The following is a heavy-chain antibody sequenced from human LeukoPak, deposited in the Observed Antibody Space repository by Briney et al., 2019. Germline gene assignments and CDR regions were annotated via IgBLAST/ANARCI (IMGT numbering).Heavy chain of an antibody. J-gene: IGHJ4*02. V-gene: IGHV3-21*01. D-gene: IGHD2-15*01. CDR1: GFTFADFG. Sequence: GGSLRLSCVASGFTFADFGMTWVRQAPGKGLEWVSSISRDNSHIYYADSVKGRFTISRDNTKSSMFLQMNSLRAEDTGVYYCAKVGSVVGAIDYWGQGTLVTVSS. CDR2: ISRDNSHI. CDR3: AKVGSVVGAIDY.